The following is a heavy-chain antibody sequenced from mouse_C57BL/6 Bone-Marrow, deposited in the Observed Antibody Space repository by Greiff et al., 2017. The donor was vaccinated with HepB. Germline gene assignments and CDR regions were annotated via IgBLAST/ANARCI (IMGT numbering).Heavy chain of an antibody. CDR3: AIRGWFAY. V-gene: IGHV1-74*01. CDR2: IYPSDSDT. CDR1: GYTFTSYW. J-gene: IGHJ3*01. Sequence: QVQLQQPGAELVKPGASVKVSCKASGYTFTSYWMHWVKQRPGQGLEWIGRIYPSDSDTNYNQKFKGKATLTVDKSSSTAYMQLSSLTSDDSAVYYCAIRGWFAYWGQGTLVTVSA.